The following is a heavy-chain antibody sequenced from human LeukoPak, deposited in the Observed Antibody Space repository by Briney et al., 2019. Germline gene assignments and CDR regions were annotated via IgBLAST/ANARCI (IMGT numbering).Heavy chain of an antibody. J-gene: IGHJ4*02. V-gene: IGHV1-18*01. D-gene: IGHD3-22*01. CDR1: GYTFSIYG. CDR3: ARDHRDSSGYLMNY. CDR2: ISAYNGNT. Sequence: ASVKVSCKASGYTFSIYGISWVRQAPGQGLEWMGWISAYNGNTNYAQKLQGRVTMTTDTSMTTAYMELRSLRSDDTAVYYCARDHRDSSGYLMNYWGQGTLVTVSS.